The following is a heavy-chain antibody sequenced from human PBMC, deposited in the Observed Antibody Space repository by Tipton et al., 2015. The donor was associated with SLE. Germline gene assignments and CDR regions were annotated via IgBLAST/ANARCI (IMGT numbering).Heavy chain of an antibody. CDR1: GGSISSYY. Sequence: TLSLTCTVSGGSISSYYWSWIRQPPGKRVEWVGYIYYSGNTNYNPSLKNRVTISLDTSKNQFSLKLNSVTAADTAVYFCARGVAATTYFYYYYMDLWGKGTTVTVSS. J-gene: IGHJ6*03. CDR3: ARGVAATTYFYYYYMDL. D-gene: IGHD1-26*01. V-gene: IGHV4-59*01. CDR2: IYYSGNT.